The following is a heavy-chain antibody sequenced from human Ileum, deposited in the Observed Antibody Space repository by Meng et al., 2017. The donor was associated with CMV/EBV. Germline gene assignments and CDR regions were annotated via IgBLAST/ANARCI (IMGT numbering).Heavy chain of an antibody. Sequence: SETLSLTCTVSGTSMNRHYWTWIRRPPGKGREWIGYVDFNGVTYYNPSLKSRVTISVDTSNNQFSLRLSSVTAADTAVYYCARDSLGSTPWAFAIWGQGTTVTVSS. J-gene: IGHJ3*02. CDR1: GTSMNRHY. V-gene: IGHV4-59*11. CDR2: VDFNGVT. CDR3: ARDSLGSTPWAFAI. D-gene: IGHD3-16*01.